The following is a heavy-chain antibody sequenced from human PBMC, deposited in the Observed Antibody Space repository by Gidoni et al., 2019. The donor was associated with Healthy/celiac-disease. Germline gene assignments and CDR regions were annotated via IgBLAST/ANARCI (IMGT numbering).Heavy chain of an antibody. CDR3: TTACPYYDFWSGYYLYYFDY. CDR1: GFTFSNAS. D-gene: IGHD3-3*01. V-gene: IGHV3-15*01. J-gene: IGHJ4*02. Sequence: EVQLVESGGGLVKPGGSLRLSCAASGFTFSNASMSWVRQAPGKGLEWVGRIKSKTDGGTTDYAAPVKGRFTISRDDSKNTLYLQMNSLKTEDTAVYYCTTACPYYDFWSGYYLYYFDYWGQGTLVTVSS. CDR2: IKSKTDGGTT.